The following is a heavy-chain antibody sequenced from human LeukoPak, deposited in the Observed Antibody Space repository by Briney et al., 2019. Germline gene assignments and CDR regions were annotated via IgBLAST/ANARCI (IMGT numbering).Heavy chain of an antibody. J-gene: IGHJ4*02. CDR3: AKEQDNRLLLSHFDY. CDR2: IGGTGGNT. Sequence: GGSLRLSCAASGFTFSNFAMSWVRQAPGKGLEWVSAIGGTGGNTFYTDSVTGRFTISRDNSMNTLSLQMNSLRAEDTAVYYCAKEQDNRLLLSHFDYWGQGILVTVSS. CDR1: GFTFSNFA. D-gene: IGHD2-2*01. V-gene: IGHV3-23*01.